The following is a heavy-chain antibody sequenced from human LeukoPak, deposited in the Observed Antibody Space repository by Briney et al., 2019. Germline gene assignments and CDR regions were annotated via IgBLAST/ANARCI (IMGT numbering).Heavy chain of an antibody. CDR3: ARTSEVTTDGGIDY. V-gene: IGHV4-61*05. CDR2: IYYSGST. D-gene: IGHD4-17*01. Sequence: SETLSLTCTVSGGSIRSSYYYWGWIRQPPGKGLEWIGYIYYSGSTNYNPSLKSRVTISVDTSKNQFSLKLSSVTAADTAVYYCARTSEVTTDGGIDYWGQGTLVTVSS. J-gene: IGHJ4*02. CDR1: GGSIRSSYYY.